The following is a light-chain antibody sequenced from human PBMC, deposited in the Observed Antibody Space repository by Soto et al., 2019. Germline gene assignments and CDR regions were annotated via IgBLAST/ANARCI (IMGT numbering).Light chain of an antibody. Sequence: DIQMTQSPSTLSASVGDRVTITCRASQSISSWLAWYQHKPGKAPNLLIYKASTLESGVPSRFSGSGSGTEFTLTVSSLQPADFATYYCQHYDSYPLTSGGGTKVEIK. CDR1: QSISSW. CDR3: QHYDSYPLT. V-gene: IGKV1-5*03. J-gene: IGKJ4*01. CDR2: KAS.